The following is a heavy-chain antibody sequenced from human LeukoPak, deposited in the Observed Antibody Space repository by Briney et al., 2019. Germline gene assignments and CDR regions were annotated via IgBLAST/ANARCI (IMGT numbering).Heavy chain of an antibody. D-gene: IGHD3-3*01. Sequence: TGGSLRLSCAASGFTFSSYSMNWVRQAPGKGLEWVSSISSSSSYIYYADSVKGRFTISRDNAKNSLYLQMNSLRAEDTAVYYCARGITIFGVVTRRGNWFDPWGQGTLVTVSS. CDR3: ARGITIFGVVTRRGNWFDP. CDR1: GFTFSSYS. CDR2: ISSSSSYI. V-gene: IGHV3-21*01. J-gene: IGHJ5*02.